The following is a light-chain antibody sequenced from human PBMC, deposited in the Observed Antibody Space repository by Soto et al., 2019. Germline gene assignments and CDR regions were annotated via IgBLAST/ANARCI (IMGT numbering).Light chain of an antibody. Sequence: QSALTQPASVSGSPGQSLTISCTGTSSDVGSYNLVSWYQHHPGKAPKFIIYEDSKRPSGVSDRFSGSKSGNTASLTVSGIQAEDEADYYCSSYAGSSNVFGTGTKLTVL. CDR2: EDS. CDR1: SSDVGSYNL. J-gene: IGLJ1*01. CDR3: SSYAGSSNV. V-gene: IGLV2-14*02.